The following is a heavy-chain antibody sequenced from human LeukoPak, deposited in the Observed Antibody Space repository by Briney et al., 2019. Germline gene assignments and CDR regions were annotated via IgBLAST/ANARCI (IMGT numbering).Heavy chain of an antibody. Sequence: GGSLRLSCAASGFTFSSYWMHWIRQAPGKGLVWVSRINSDGSSTSYADSVKGRFTISRDNAKNTLYLQMNSLRAEDTAVYYCARGGYFDWLSGYWGQGTLVTVSS. J-gene: IGHJ4*02. D-gene: IGHD3-9*01. CDR2: INSDGSST. CDR3: ARGGYFDWLSGY. V-gene: IGHV3-74*01. CDR1: GFTFSSYW.